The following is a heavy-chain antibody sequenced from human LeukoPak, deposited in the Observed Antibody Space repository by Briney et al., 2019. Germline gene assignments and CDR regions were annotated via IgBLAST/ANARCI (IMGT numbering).Heavy chain of an antibody. V-gene: IGHV3-48*04. D-gene: IGHD3-10*01. J-gene: IGHJ4*02. CDR2: ISSFSSTI. Sequence: GGSLRLSCAASGFTFISYWMSWVRQAPGKGLEWLSYISSFSSTIYYADSVMGRFTISRDNAKNSLYLQMNSLRAEDTAVYYCARSPNYKGYFDYWGQGTLVTVSS. CDR3: ARSPNYKGYFDY. CDR1: GFTFISYW.